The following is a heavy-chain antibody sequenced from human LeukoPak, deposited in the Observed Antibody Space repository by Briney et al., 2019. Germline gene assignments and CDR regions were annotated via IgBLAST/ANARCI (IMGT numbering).Heavy chain of an antibody. CDR2: IYYSGST. V-gene: IGHV4-59*04. CDR1: GGSISSYY. J-gene: IGHJ4*02. Sequence: SETLSLTCTVSGGSISSYYWSWIRQPPGKGLEWIGSIYYSGSTYYNPSLKSRVTISVDTSKNQFSLKLSSVTAADTAVYYCAGGPTDYLTSFDYWGQGTLVTVSS. CDR3: AGGPTDYLTSFDY. D-gene: IGHD4-17*01.